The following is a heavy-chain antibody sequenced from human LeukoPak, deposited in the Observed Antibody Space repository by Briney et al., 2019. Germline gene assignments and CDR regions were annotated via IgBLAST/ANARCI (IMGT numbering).Heavy chain of an antibody. CDR2: ISSSGSLI. CDR1: ESSFSSFP. CDR3: AKIGVSGQWYFDL. Sequence: PGGSLRLSCTASESSFSSFPMSWVRQAPGRGLEWISSISSSGSLIYYADSLKGRFTVSRDNAKNSLYVQMNSLRAEDTAVYYCAKIGVSGQWYFDLWRRGTLVTVSS. D-gene: IGHD5/OR15-5a*01. J-gene: IGHJ2*01. V-gene: IGHV3-21*01.